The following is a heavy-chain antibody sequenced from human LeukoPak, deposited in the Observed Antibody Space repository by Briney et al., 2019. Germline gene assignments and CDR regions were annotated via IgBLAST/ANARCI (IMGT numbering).Heavy chain of an antibody. CDR1: GYSFSTYW. D-gene: IGHD5-18*01. V-gene: IGHV5-51*01. CDR2: IYPGDSDT. CDR3: ARHLGYNYGNFDY. J-gene: IGHJ4*02. Sequence: PGESLKISCKGSGYSFSTYWIGWVRQMPGKGLEGMGIIYPGDSDTKYSPSFQGQVTISVDKSTSTVHLQWSSLRASDTAMYYCARHLGYNYGNFDYWGQGTLVTVSP.